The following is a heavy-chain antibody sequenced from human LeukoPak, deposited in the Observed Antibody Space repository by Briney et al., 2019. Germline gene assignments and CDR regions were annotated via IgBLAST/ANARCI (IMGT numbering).Heavy chain of an antibody. Sequence: SGPTLVKPTQTLTLTCTFSGFSLSTSGMCVSWIRQPPGKALEWLARIDWDDDKYYSTSLKTRLTISKDTSKNQVVLTMTNMDPVDTATYYCARHVVVTAKDNWFDPWGQGTLVSVSS. CDR1: GFSLSTSGMC. CDR3: ARHVVVTAKDNWFDP. CDR2: IDWDDDK. J-gene: IGHJ5*02. V-gene: IGHV2-70*11. D-gene: IGHD2-21*02.